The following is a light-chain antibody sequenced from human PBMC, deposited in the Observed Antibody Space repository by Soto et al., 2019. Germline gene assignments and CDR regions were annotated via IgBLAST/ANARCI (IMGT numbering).Light chain of an antibody. CDR2: EVS. V-gene: IGLV2-8*01. Sequence: QSVLTQPPSASGSPGQSVTISCTGTSSDVGGYNYVSWYQQHPGKAPKLMIYEVSKRPSGVPDRFSGSKSGNTASLTVSGXQAEDEADYYCSSYAGSNNYVFGTGTRSPS. J-gene: IGLJ1*01. CDR1: SSDVGGYNY. CDR3: SSYAGSNNYV.